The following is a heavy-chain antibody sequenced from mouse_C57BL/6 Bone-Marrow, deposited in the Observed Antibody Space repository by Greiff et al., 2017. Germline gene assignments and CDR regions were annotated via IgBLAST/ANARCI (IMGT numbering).Heavy chain of an antibody. Sequence: VQLQQSGPVLVKPGASVKMSCKASGYTFTDYYMNWVKQSHGKSLEWIGVINPYNGGTSYNQKFKGKATLTVDKSSSTAYMELNSLTSEDSAVYYCARGDGYYYYYAMDYWGQGTSVTVSS. D-gene: IGHD2-3*01. CDR1: GYTFTDYY. CDR3: ARGDGYYYYYAMDY. CDR2: INPYNGGT. V-gene: IGHV1-19*01. J-gene: IGHJ4*01.